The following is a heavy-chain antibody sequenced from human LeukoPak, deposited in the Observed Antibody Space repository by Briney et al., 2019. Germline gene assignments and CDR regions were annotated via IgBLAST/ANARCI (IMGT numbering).Heavy chain of an antibody. D-gene: IGHD5-18*01. Sequence: ASVKVSCKAFGYTFTSYYMHWVRQAPGQGLEWMGWINPHSGDTNYAHKFQGRVTMTRDTSISIAYMELSSLKSDDTAVYYCAREGGSSYGYAYHWGQGTLVTVSS. V-gene: IGHV1-2*07. CDR2: INPHSGDT. J-gene: IGHJ5*02. CDR1: GYTFTSYY. CDR3: AREGGSSYGYAYH.